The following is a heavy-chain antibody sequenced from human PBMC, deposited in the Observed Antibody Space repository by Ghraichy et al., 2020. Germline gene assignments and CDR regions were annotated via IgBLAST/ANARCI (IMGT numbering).Heavy chain of an antibody. Sequence: SGPTLVKPTQTLTLTCTFSGFSLSTSGMCVSWIRQPPGKALEWLARIDWDDDKYYSTSLKTRLTISKDTSKNQVVLTMTNMDPVDTATYYCARILGGPDYGGNRALDYWGQGTLVTVSS. CDR1: GFSLSTSGMC. D-gene: IGHD4-23*01. V-gene: IGHV2-70*11. CDR3: ARILGGPDYGGNRALDY. J-gene: IGHJ4*02. CDR2: IDWDDDK.